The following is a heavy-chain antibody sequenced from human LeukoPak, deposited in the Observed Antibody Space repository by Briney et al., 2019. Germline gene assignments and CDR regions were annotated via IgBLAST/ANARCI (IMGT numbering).Heavy chain of an antibody. Sequence: ASVKVSCKASGYPFTTYGITWVRQAPGQGLEWMGWISTYNGDTNYAQKFQGRVTMTTDTSTSTAYIEPRSLTSDDTAAYYCAREWWGYDVLTGDNWFDPWGQGTLVTVSS. V-gene: IGHV1-18*01. CDR1: GYPFTTYG. J-gene: IGHJ5*02. D-gene: IGHD3-9*01. CDR3: AREWWGYDVLTGDNWFDP. CDR2: ISTYNGDT.